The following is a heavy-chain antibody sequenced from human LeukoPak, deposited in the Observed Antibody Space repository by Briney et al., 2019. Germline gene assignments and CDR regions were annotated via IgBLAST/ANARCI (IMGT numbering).Heavy chain of an antibody. D-gene: IGHD3-16*02. V-gene: IGHV4-39*07. Sequence: SETLSLTCTVSGGSISSSSYYWGWIRQPPGKGLEWIGSIYYSGSTYYNPSLKSRVTISVDTSKNQFSLKLSSVTAADTAVYYCARDLIMITFGGVIATSFDPWGQGTLVTVSS. CDR3: ARDLIMITFGGVIATSFDP. J-gene: IGHJ5*02. CDR2: IYYSGST. CDR1: GGSISSSSYY.